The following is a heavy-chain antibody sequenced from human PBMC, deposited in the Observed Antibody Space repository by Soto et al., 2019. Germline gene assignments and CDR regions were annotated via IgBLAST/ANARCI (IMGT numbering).Heavy chain of an antibody. V-gene: IGHV1-24*01. D-gene: IGHD2-2*02. CDR3: ATDRVCSSTSCYNYFDY. J-gene: IGHJ4*02. Sequence: ASVNVSCKVSGYTLTELSIHWVRQAPGKGLEWMGGFDPEDGETIYAQKFQGRVTMTEDTSTDTAYMELSSLRSEDTAVYYCATDRVCSSTSCYNYFDYWGQGTLVTVSS. CDR2: FDPEDGET. CDR1: GYTLTELS.